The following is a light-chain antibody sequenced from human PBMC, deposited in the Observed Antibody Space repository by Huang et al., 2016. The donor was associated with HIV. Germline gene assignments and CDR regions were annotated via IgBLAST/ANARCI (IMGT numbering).Light chain of an antibody. J-gene: IGKJ4*01. Sequence: IVLTQSPATLYVYVGESVTLSCRASQNINNHLAWYQQRPGQSPRLIIYDASYRVTGVPARFSGSVSGTDFTLTISSLEPEDFVVYYCQQRSNWLTFGGGTRLEVK. CDR1: QNINNH. CDR3: QQRSNWLT. CDR2: DAS. V-gene: IGKV3-11*01.